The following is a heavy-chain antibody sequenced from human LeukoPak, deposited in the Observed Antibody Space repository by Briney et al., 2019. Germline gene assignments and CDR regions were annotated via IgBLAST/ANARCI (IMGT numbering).Heavy chain of an antibody. CDR2: IYTGGTT. J-gene: IGHJ4*02. Sequence: SETLSLTCTVSGGSTSSHFWSWIRQPPGKGLEWIGNIYTGGTTNYNPSLKSGATISIDTSKNQLSLHLASVTAADTAVYYCTKATKWLAFDDWGRGTLVTVSS. D-gene: IGHD6-19*01. CDR1: GGSTSSHF. CDR3: TKATKWLAFDD. V-gene: IGHV4-59*11.